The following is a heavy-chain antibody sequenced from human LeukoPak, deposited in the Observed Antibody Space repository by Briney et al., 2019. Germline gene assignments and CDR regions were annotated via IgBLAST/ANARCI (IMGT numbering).Heavy chain of an antibody. D-gene: IGHD3-10*02. J-gene: IGHJ4*02. CDR2: ISSSGSTI. CDR3: ARGPPRYYGRGYLRY. CDR1: GFTFSSYE. V-gene: IGHV3-48*03. Sequence: PGGSLRLSCAASGFTFSSYEMNWVRQAPGKGLEWVSYISSSGSTIYYADSVKGRFTISRDNAKNSLYLQMNSLRAEDTAVYYCARGPPRYYGRGYLRYWGQGTLVTVSS.